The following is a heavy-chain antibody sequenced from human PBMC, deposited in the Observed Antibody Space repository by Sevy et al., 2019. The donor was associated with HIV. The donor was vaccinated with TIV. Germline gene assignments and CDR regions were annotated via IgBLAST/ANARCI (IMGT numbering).Heavy chain of an antibody. CDR1: GYSISSAYS. D-gene: IGHD3-9*01. CDR2: IYHDGST. CDR3: SSFGRLIIINDDTFEI. J-gene: IGHJ3*02. Sequence: AETLSLTCTVSGYSISSAYSWGWIRQPPGKGLEWIANIYHDGSTYYNPSLNSRVTISIDTSKNQFSLKLSSVTAADTAVYYCSSFGRLIIINDDTFEIWGQGTMVTVSS. V-gene: IGHV4-38-2*02.